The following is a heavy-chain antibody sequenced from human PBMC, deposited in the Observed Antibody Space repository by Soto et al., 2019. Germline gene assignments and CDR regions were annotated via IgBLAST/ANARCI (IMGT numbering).Heavy chain of an antibody. J-gene: IGHJ5*02. Sequence: SVKVSCKASGGTFSSYSISWVRQAPGQGLEWMGGIIPIFGTANYAQKFQGRVTITADESTSTAYMELRSLRSDDTAVYYCARAHRRVRGVIITIWFDPWGQGTLVTVSS. CDR1: GGTFSSYS. CDR2: IIPIFGTA. V-gene: IGHV1-69*13. CDR3: ARAHRRVRGVIITIWFDP. D-gene: IGHD3-10*01.